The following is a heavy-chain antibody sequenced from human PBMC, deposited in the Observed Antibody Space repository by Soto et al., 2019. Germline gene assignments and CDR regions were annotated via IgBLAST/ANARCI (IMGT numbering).Heavy chain of an antibody. CDR1: GFPFSSYA. CDR3: ARDLSH. V-gene: IGHV3-48*02. J-gene: IGHJ4*02. Sequence: DVQLVGSGGGLVQPGGSLRLSCVASGFPFSSYAMHWVRQAPGKGLEWISYINGASTTTFYADSVKSRFTVSRDNAKNSVFLQMSSLRHEDTAFYYCARDLSHRGQGMLVTVSS. CDR2: INGASTTT.